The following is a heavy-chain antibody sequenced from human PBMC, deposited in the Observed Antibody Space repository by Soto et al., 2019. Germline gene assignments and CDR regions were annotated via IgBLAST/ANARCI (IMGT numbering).Heavy chain of an antibody. Sequence: GGSLRLSCAASGFTFSNAWMSWVRQAPGKGLEWVGRIKSKTDGGTTDYAAPVKGRFTISRDDSKNTLYLQMNSLKTEDTAVYYCTTDPFKCSGGSCYRSAFDIWGQGTMVTVSS. V-gene: IGHV3-15*01. D-gene: IGHD2-15*01. CDR3: TTDPFKCSGGSCYRSAFDI. CDR1: GFTFSNAW. CDR2: IKSKTDGGTT. J-gene: IGHJ3*02.